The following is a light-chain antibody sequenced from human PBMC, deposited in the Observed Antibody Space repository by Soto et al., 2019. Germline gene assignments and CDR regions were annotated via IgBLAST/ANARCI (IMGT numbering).Light chain of an antibody. Sequence: QSVLTQPASVSGSPGQSITIACTGTNRDVGSYNLVSWYQQRPGEAPKLIISEVRNRPSGISYRFTGSKSGNTASLTISGLQAEDEAEYYCSSYTTTSPLVFGGGTKLTVL. V-gene: IGLV2-14*01. J-gene: IGLJ3*02. CDR1: NRDVGSYNL. CDR2: EVR. CDR3: SSYTTTSPLV.